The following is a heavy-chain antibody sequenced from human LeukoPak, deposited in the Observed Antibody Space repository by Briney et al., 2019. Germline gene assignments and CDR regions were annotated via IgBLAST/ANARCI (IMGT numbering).Heavy chain of an antibody. CDR2: IYYSGNT. CDR3: ARVRYCSTNRCYDREFDN. V-gene: IGHV4-59*01. J-gene: IGHJ4*02. CDR1: GGSISNYC. D-gene: IGHD2-2*01. Sequence: PETLSLTCTVSGGSISNYCWSWIRQPPGKGLEWIGYIYYSGNTNYNPSLKSRVTISVDTSKNQFSLKLNSVTAADTAVYYCARVRYCSTNRCYDREFDNWGQGTLVTVSS.